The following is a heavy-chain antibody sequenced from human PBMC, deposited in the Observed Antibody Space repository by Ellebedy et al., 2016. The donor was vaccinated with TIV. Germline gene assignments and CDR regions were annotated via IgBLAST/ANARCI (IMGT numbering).Heavy chain of an antibody. J-gene: IGHJ4*02. D-gene: IGHD5-24*01. CDR1: GFSFGGFA. V-gene: IGHV3-49*04. Sequence: PGGSLRLSCTASGFSFGGFAMSWVRQAPGKGLEWVGLIRNKASGRTAEYAASVKGRFTISREAAKSIAYLRMNSLKSEDTAVNYCTRQRTGRDGYKFGPTRIDYWGQGTLVSVSS. CDR2: IRNKASGRTA. CDR3: TRQRTGRDGYKFGPTRIDY.